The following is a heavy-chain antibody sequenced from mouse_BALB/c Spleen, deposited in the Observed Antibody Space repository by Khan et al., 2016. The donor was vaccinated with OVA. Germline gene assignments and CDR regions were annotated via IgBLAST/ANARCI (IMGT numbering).Heavy chain of an antibody. D-gene: IGHD1-1*02. CDR3: ARSVVDDYAMDY. Sequence: EVELVESGGGVVKPGGSLKLSCSASGFTFSSFAMSWVRQTPEKRLEWVATISSGGHYTFYPDSVQGRFTISRDNARNNLYLQMSSLRSEDTAMYYCARSVVDDYAMDYWGQGTSVTVSS. V-gene: IGHV5-9-3*01. J-gene: IGHJ4*01. CDR2: ISSGGHYT. CDR1: GFTFSSFA.